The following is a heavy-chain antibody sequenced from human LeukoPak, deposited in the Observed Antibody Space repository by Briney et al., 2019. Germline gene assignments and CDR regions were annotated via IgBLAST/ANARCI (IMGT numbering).Heavy chain of an antibody. CDR2: IGWDGGST. CDR3: AKGLTYYDILTGSD. V-gene: IGHV3-43D*03. CDR1: GFTFDDYA. J-gene: IGHJ4*02. D-gene: IGHD3-9*01. Sequence: PGGSLRLSCAASGFTFDDYAMHWVRQAPGKGREWVSLIGWDGGSTYYADSVKGRFTISRDNSKNSLYLQMNSLRAEDTALYYCAKGLTYYDILTGSDWGQGTLVTVSS.